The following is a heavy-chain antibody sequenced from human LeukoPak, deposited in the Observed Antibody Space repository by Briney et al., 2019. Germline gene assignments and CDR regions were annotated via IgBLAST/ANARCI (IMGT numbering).Heavy chain of an antibody. CDR3: ARALSSSWYKNWFDP. V-gene: IGHV4-34*01. Sequence: SETLSLTRAVYGGSFSGYYWSWIRQPPGKGLEWIGEINHSGSTNYNPSLKSRVTISVDTSKNQFSLKLSSVTAADTAVYYCARALSSSWYKNWFDPWGQGTLVTVSS. D-gene: IGHD6-13*01. CDR2: INHSGST. CDR1: GGSFSGYY. J-gene: IGHJ5*02.